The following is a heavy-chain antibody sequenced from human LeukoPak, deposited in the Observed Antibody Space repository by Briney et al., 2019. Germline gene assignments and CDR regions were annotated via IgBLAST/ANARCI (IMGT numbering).Heavy chain of an antibody. Sequence: PSETLSLTCTVSGGSISSYYWSWIRQPPGKGLEWIGYIYYSGSTNYNPSLKSRVTISVDRSKNQFSLKLSSVTAADTAVYYCARYCSGGSCNNWFDPWGQGTLVTVSS. CDR2: IYYSGST. D-gene: IGHD2-15*01. CDR3: ARYCSGGSCNNWFDP. V-gene: IGHV4-59*12. CDR1: GGSISSYY. J-gene: IGHJ5*02.